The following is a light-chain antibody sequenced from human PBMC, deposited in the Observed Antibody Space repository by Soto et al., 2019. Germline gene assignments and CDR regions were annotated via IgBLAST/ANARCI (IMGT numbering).Light chain of an antibody. CDR2: GAS. J-gene: IGKJ1*01. CDR1: QSVSGSS. V-gene: IGKV3-20*01. Sequence: EIVLTQSPGTLSLSPGERSTLSFSSIQSVSGSSLAWYQQRSGQAPRLLIYGASTRATGIPDRFSGSGSGTDFTLTISRLEPEDFAVYYCHQYGSSPPRTFGQGTKVDI. CDR3: HQYGSSPPRT.